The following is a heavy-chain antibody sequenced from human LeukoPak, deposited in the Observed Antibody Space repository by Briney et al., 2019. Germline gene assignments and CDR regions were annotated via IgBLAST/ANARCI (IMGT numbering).Heavy chain of an antibody. CDR2: IRQDGGEK. Sequence: GGSLRLSCAVSGYTFTDYWINWVRQAPGKGLEWVARIRQDGGEKSNVDSVKGRFTISRDNTKSSLYLQINSLRAEDTAVYYCARDGTAAVLYFDLWGQGTLVTLSS. D-gene: IGHD6-13*01. V-gene: IGHV3-7*01. CDR1: GYTFTDYW. CDR3: ARDGTAAVLYFDL. J-gene: IGHJ4*01.